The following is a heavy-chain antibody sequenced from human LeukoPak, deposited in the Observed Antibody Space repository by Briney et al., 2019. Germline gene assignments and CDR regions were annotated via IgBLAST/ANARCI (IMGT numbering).Heavy chain of an antibody. CDR3: VRVTGYSHGYGGFDY. D-gene: IGHD5-18*01. CDR1: GFTFSSYA. V-gene: IGHV3-64D*06. Sequence: GSLRLSCSASGFTFSSYAMHWFRQAPGKGLEYVSAISSNGGSTYYADSVKGRFTISRDNSKNTLYLQMSSLRAEDTAVYYCVRVTGYSHGYGGFDYWGQGALVTVSS. CDR2: ISSNGGST. J-gene: IGHJ4*02.